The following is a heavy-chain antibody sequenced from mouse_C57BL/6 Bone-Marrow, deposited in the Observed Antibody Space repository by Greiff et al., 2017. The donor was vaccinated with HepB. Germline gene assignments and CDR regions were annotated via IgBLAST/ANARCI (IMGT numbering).Heavy chain of an antibody. V-gene: IGHV1-81*01. J-gene: IGHJ2*01. Sequence: VQLQESGAELARPGASVKLSCKASGYTFTSYGISWVKQRTGQGLEWIGEIYPRSGNTYYNEKFKGKATLTADKSSSTAYMELRSLTSEDSAVYFCARRGPNNYFDYWGQGTTLTVSS. CDR3: ARRGPNNYFDY. D-gene: IGHD4-1*01. CDR2: IYPRSGNT. CDR1: GYTFTSYG.